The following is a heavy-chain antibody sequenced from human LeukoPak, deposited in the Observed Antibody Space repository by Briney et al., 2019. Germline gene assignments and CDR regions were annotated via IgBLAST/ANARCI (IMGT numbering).Heavy chain of an antibody. CDR1: GYTHSSYG. D-gene: IGHD3-10*01. Sequence: ASVKVSCKASGYTHSSYGISWVRQAPGQGLEWMGWISGYNGYTQYAQKVQGRVTMTTDTSTSTAYMELSRLRSDDTAVYYCARGTLMVRGVTNWFDPWGQGTLVTVSS. J-gene: IGHJ5*02. V-gene: IGHV1-18*01. CDR2: ISGYNGYT. CDR3: ARGTLMVRGVTNWFDP.